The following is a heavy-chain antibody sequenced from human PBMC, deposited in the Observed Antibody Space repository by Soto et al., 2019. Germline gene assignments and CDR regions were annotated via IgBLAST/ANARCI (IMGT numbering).Heavy chain of an antibody. Sequence: GGSLRLSCAASGFSFRNAWMSWVRQAPGKGLEWVGRIKITSDGGTTDYAAPVKGRFIISRDDSKNTLYLQMNSLKTEDTALYYCTTAGYYYYEFGLDVWGQGTTVTV. CDR1: GFSFRNAW. CDR2: IKITSDGGTT. J-gene: IGHJ6*02. CDR3: TTAGYYYYEFGLDV. V-gene: IGHV3-15*07.